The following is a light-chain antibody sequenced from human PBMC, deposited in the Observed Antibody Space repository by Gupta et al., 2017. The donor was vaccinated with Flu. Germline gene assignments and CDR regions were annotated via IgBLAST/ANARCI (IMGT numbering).Light chain of an antibody. V-gene: IGKV4-1*01. J-gene: IGKJ4*01. CDR3: QHQDKAPFT. Sequence: SLGERATINCRSSQSLFYSPNNKSYLAWYQHKPGQPPQLLFYWASTRKSGVSDRFSASGSGTDFTLTINSLQAEDVAVYYCQHQDKAPFTFGGGTKVEIK. CDR2: WAS. CDR1: QSLFYSPNNKSY.